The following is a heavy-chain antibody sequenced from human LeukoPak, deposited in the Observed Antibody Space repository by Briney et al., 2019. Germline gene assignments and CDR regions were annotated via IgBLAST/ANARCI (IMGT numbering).Heavy chain of an antibody. CDR2: ISGSGGST. Sequence: PGGSLRLSCAASGFTFSSYSMNWVRQAPGKGLEWVSAISGSGGSTYYADSVKGRFTISRDDSKNTLYLQMNSLRAEDTAVYYCATFRVVVAATRYFQHWGQGTLVTVSS. CDR1: GFTFSSYS. V-gene: IGHV3-23*01. CDR3: ATFRVVVAATRYFQH. D-gene: IGHD2-15*01. J-gene: IGHJ1*01.